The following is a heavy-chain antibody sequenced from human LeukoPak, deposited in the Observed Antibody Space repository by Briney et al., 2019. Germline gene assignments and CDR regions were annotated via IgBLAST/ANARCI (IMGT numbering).Heavy chain of an antibody. CDR2: IWYDGSNK. V-gene: IGHV3-33*01. CDR1: GFTFSSYG. CDR3: ASPVEMAPIAPPWGALDI. D-gene: IGHD5-24*01. Sequence: QTGGSLRLSCAASGFTFSSYGMHWVRQAPGKGLEWVAVIWYDGSNKYYADSVKGRFTISRDNSKNTLYLQMDSLRAEDTAVYYCASPVEMAPIAPPWGALDIWGQGTIVTVSS. J-gene: IGHJ3*02.